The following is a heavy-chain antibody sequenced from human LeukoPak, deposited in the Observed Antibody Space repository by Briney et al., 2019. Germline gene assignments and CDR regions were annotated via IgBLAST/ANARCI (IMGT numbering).Heavy chain of an antibody. CDR1: GASIRNRY. CDR3: ATRPADTTWYGVFDY. CDR2: IFDNGNT. J-gene: IGHJ4*02. V-gene: IGHV4-59*11. D-gene: IGHD6-6*01. Sequence: SETLSLTCAFSGASIRNRYWSWIRQPPGGRLEWMGYIFDNGNTDYNPSLKSRLTMSTDTSRNQFSLKLTSVTAADTALYFCATRPADTTWYGVFDYWSQGMLVTVSP.